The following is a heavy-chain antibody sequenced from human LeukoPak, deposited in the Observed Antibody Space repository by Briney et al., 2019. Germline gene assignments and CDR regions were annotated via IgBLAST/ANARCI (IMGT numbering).Heavy chain of an antibody. CDR3: ASHSPACDY. CDR2: ISTYNGNT. D-gene: IGHD1-26*01. V-gene: IGHV1-18*01. Sequence: ASVKVSCKASGYTFISYGINRVRQAPGQGLEWMGWISTYNGNTNYAQKFQGRVTMTTDTSTSTAYLELRRLRSDDTAVYYCASHSPACDYWGQGTQVTVSS. J-gene: IGHJ4*02. CDR1: GYTFISYG.